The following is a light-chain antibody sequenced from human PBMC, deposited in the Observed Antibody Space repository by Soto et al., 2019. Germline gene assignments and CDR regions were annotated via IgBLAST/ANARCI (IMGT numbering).Light chain of an antibody. CDR1: SSNIGAGYD. Sequence: QPVLTLPPSVSGAPGQRVTISCTGSSSNIGAGYDVHWYQQLPGTAPKLLIYGDNNRPSGVPDRFSGSKSGTSASLAITGLQAEDEADYYCQSYDSSLSAWVFGGGTKLTVL. V-gene: IGLV1-40*01. CDR3: QSYDSSLSAWV. J-gene: IGLJ3*02. CDR2: GDN.